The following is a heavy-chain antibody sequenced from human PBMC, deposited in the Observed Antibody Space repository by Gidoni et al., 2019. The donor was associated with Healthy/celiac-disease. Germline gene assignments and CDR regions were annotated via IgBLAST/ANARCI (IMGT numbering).Heavy chain of an antibody. Sequence: GGSISSSSYYWGWIRQPPGKGLEWIGSIYYSGSTYYNPSLKSRVTISVDTSKNQFSLKLSSVTAADTAVYYCARPQGYYYDIGDAFDIWGQGTMVTVSS. CDR3: ARPQGYYYDIGDAFDI. D-gene: IGHD3-22*01. CDR2: IYYSGST. V-gene: IGHV4-39*01. J-gene: IGHJ3*02. CDR1: GGSISSSSYY.